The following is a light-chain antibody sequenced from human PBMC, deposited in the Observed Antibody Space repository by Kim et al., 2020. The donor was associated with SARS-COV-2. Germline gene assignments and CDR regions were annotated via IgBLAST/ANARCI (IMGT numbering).Light chain of an antibody. J-gene: IGKJ4*01. CDR1: QSVTSDY. CDR2: GAS. V-gene: IGKV3-20*01. Sequence: LSPGERATLSCRASQSVTSDYLAWYQQKPGQTPRLLIYGASSRATGIPDRFNGSGSGTDFTLTISRLEPEDFAVYYCQQYGSSPRFGGGTKVDIK. CDR3: QQYGSSPR.